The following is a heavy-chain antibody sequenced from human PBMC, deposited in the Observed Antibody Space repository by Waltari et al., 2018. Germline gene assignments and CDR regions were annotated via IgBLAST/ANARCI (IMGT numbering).Heavy chain of an antibody. J-gene: IGHJ4*02. CDR1: GGSFSGYY. D-gene: IGHD4-17*01. CDR3: ARVGDYGHFDY. CDR2: INHSGST. V-gene: IGHV4-34*01. Sequence: QVQLQQWGAGLLKPSETLSLTCAVSGGSFSGYYWSWIRQPPGKGLEWIGEINHSGSTNYNPSLKSRVTISVDTSKNQFSLKLSSVTAADTAVYYCARVGDYGHFDYWGQGTLVTVSS.